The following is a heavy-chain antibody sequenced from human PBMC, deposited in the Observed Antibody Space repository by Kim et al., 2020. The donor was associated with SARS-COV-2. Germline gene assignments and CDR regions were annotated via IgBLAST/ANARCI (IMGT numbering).Heavy chain of an antibody. CDR1: GFTFSSYW. CDR2: IKQDGSEK. V-gene: IGHV3-7*01. D-gene: IGHD1-26*01. Sequence: GGSLRLSCAASGFTFSSYWMSWVRQAPGKGLEWVANIKQDGSEKYYVDSVKGRFTISRDNAKNSLYLQMNSLRAEDTAVYYCARASLATTHYYYYGMDVWGQGTTVTVSS. J-gene: IGHJ6*02. CDR3: ARASLATTHYYYYGMDV.